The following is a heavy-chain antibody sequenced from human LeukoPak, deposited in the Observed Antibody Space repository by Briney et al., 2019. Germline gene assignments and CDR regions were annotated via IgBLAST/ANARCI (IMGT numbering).Heavy chain of an antibody. D-gene: IGHD2-2*01. Sequence: GGSLRLSCAASGFTFSSYAMTWVRRAPGKGLEWVSTITGNGGNTYYADSVKGRFTISRDNSKNTLYLQMNSLRAEDTAVYYCARGSKSTSCYDYWGQGTLVTVSS. J-gene: IGHJ4*02. CDR3: ARGSKSTSCYDY. V-gene: IGHV3-23*01. CDR2: ITGNGGNT. CDR1: GFTFSSYA.